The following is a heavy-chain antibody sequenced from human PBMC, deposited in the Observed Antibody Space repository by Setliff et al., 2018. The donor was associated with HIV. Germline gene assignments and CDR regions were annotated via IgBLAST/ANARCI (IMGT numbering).Heavy chain of an antibody. D-gene: IGHD3-10*01. CDR3: ARSRTDDGSGRYYNNDWFDS. CDR2: FDPEDGET. Sequence: ASVKVSCKVSGYTLSEVSMHWVRQAPGKGLEWMGGFDPEDGETIYAQKFQGRVTMTEDTSTDTAYMELSSLRSEDTAVYYCARSRTDDGSGRYYNNDWFDSWGQGTLVTVSS. J-gene: IGHJ5*01. CDR1: GYTLSEVS. V-gene: IGHV1-24*01.